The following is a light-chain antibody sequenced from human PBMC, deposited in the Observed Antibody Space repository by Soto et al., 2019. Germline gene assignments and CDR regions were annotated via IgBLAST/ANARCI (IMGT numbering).Light chain of an antibody. CDR2: DAS. CDR3: QLYNSYSRT. CDR1: QSISSW. J-gene: IGKJ1*01. V-gene: IGKV1-5*01. Sequence: DIQMTQAPSTLSAYVGDRVTITCRASQSISSWLAWYQQKPGKAPKLLIYDASSLESGVPSRFSGSGSGTEFTLTISSLQPDDFATYYCQLYNSYSRTFGQGTKVEI.